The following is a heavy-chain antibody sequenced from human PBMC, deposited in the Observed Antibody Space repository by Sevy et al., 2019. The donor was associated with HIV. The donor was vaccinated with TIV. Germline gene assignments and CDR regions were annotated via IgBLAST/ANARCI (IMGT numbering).Heavy chain of an antibody. J-gene: IGHJ4*02. CDR2: IYYSGST. Sequence: SETLSLTCTVSGGSISSTTYYWGWIRQPPGKGLEWIASIYYSGSTYYNVSLESRVTISVDMSENQFSLRLSSVTSADTAVYYCARHGGIAVATLDYWGQGTLVTVSS. CDR3: ARHGGIAVATLDY. CDR1: GGSISSTTYY. D-gene: IGHD6-19*01. V-gene: IGHV4-39*01.